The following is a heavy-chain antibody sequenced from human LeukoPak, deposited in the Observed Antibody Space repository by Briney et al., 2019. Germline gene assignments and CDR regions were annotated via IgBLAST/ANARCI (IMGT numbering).Heavy chain of an antibody. CDR3: ARDPRYSGSRGCDY. Sequence: GGSLRLSCAASGFPFSSYWMAWVRQAPGKGLEWVASIKQDGGETFYVDSVKGRFTISRDNAKNSLYLQMNSLRAEDTAVYYCARDPRYSGSRGCDYWGQGTLVTVSS. CDR2: IKQDGGET. D-gene: IGHD1-26*01. V-gene: IGHV3-7*01. CDR1: GFPFSSYW. J-gene: IGHJ4*02.